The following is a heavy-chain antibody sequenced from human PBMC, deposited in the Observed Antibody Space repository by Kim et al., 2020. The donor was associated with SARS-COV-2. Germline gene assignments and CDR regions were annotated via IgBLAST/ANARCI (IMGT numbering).Heavy chain of an antibody. V-gene: IGHV3-73*01. Sequence: YTASVKGRFIISRDDSKNTAYLQMNSLKTEDTAVYYCTRFINSSAYYFDYWGRGTLVTVSS. D-gene: IGHD6-6*01. CDR3: TRFINSSAYYFDY. J-gene: IGHJ4*02.